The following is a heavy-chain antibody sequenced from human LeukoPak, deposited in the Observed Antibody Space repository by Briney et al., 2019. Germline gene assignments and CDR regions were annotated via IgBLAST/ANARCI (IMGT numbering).Heavy chain of an antibody. CDR3: ARARCSSTSCYVGEDWFDP. J-gene: IGHJ5*02. Sequence: ASVKVSCKASGYTFTSYGISWVRQAPGQGLEWMGWISAHNGNTNCAQKLQGRVTMTTDTSTSTAYMELRSLRSDDTAVYYCARARCSSTSCYVGEDWFDPWGQGTLVTVSS. V-gene: IGHV1-18*01. CDR2: ISAHNGNT. CDR1: GYTFTSYG. D-gene: IGHD2-2*01.